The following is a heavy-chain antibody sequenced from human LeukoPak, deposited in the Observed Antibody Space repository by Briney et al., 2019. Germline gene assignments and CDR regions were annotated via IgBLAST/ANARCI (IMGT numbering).Heavy chain of an antibody. D-gene: IGHD4-17*01. V-gene: IGHV4-39*07. CDR1: GGSISSSSYY. CDR3: ARGLPTTAYGDAFDY. J-gene: IGHJ4*02. Sequence: SETLSLTCTVSGGSISSSSYYWGWIRQPPGKGLEWIGSIYYSGSTYYNPSLKSRVTMSVDTSKNQFSLKLSSVTAADTAVYYCARGLPTTAYGDAFDYWGQGTLVTVSS. CDR2: IYYSGST.